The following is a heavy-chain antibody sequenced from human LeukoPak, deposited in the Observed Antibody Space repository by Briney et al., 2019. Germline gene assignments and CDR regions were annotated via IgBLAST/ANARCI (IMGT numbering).Heavy chain of an antibody. Sequence: PSETLSLTCSVSGGSISTYHWNWFRERPGKGLEWIGYMQSSGNSNYNPSLKSRVFMSVDTSKNQFVLNLMSVTAADTAVYYCARDKRHSYGRYFAHWGQGMLVSVSS. CDR3: ARDKRHSYGRYFAH. D-gene: IGHD5-18*01. J-gene: IGHJ4*02. CDR2: MQSSGNS. V-gene: IGHV4-59*01. CDR1: GGSISTYH.